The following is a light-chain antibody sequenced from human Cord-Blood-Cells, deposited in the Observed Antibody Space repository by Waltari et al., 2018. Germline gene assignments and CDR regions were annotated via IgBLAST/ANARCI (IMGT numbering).Light chain of an antibody. CDR2: DVS. J-gene: IGLJ1*01. V-gene: IGLV2-14*03. CDR3: SSYTSSNPYV. CDR1: SSDVGGYNY. Sequence: GTSSDVGGYNYVSWYQQHPGKAPKLMIYDVSNRPSGVSNRFSGSKSGNTASLTISGLQAEDEADYYCSSYTSSNPYVFGTGTKVTVL.